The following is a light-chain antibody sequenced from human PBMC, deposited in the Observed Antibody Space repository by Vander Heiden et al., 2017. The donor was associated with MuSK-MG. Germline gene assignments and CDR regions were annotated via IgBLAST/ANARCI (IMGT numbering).Light chain of an antibody. Sequence: QSALTPPASVSGSPGQSITISCTGTSSDVGGYNYVSWYQQHPGKPPKVMIYDVSSRPSGVSDRFSGSKSGNSASLTISGLQAEDEADYYCSSYTSSSTVVFGGGTKLTVL. CDR1: SSDVGGYNY. CDR3: SSYTSSSTVV. V-gene: IGLV2-14*03. CDR2: DVS. J-gene: IGLJ2*01.